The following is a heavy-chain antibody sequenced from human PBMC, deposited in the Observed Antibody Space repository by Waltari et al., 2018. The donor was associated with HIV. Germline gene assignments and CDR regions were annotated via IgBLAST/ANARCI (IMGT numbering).Heavy chain of an antibody. CDR2: INQAGTER. Sequence: EVKLEESGGGWVQPGGSLTLTCEASGFTFSFYWLSWVRQAPGKGLEGVANINQAGTERHYVDSVRCRFTISRDNGKTSLFLQMNSLSVEDTAVYYCATTHGSGAYDNDFDYWGQGTLV. CDR3: ATTHGSGAYDNDFDY. J-gene: IGHJ4*02. D-gene: IGHD3-10*01. V-gene: IGHV3-7*01. CDR1: GFTFSFYW.